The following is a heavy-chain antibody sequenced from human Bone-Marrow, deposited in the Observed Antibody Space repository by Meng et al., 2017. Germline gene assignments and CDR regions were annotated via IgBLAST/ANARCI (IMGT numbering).Heavy chain of an antibody. CDR1: GFTFSRFW. D-gene: IGHD3-10*01. J-gene: IGHJ6*01. Sequence: GESLKISCAASGFTFSRFWMSWVRQGPGKGLEWVANINQDGREKYYVDSVKGRFTISRDNAKNSLVLQMHSLRAEDTAVYYCARDRVVRGVSGPDYYYYNGMDVWGQGTPVTRFS. CDR2: INQDGREK. V-gene: IGHV3-7*01. CDR3: ARDRVVRGVSGPDYYYYNGMDV.